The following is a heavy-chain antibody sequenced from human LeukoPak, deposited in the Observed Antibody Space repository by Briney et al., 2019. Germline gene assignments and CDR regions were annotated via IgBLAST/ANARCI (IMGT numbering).Heavy chain of an antibody. CDR3: ARDQSYCSSTFCIGPFDH. Sequence: SETLSLTCTVSGGSIRRNTYYWGWIRQPPGKGLEWIGSIYSNGDTFYNPSVKSRVTISVDTSKNQFSLRLTSVTAADTALYYCARDQSYCSSTFCIGPFDHWGQETLVTVSS. CDR1: GGSIRRNTYY. D-gene: IGHD2-2*01. CDR2: IYSNGDT. J-gene: IGHJ4*02. V-gene: IGHV4-39*07.